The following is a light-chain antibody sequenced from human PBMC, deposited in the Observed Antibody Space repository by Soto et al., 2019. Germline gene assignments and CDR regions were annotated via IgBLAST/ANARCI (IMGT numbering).Light chain of an antibody. CDR3: CSYAGSSTYG. CDR1: SSDVGSYNL. Sequence: QSVLTQPASVSGSPGQSITISCTGTSSDVGSYNLISWYQQHPGKAPKLMIYEDSKRPSGVSNRFSGSKSANTASLTISGLQAEDVADYYCCSYAGSSTYGFGAGTKVTVL. J-gene: IGLJ1*01. V-gene: IGLV2-23*01. CDR2: EDS.